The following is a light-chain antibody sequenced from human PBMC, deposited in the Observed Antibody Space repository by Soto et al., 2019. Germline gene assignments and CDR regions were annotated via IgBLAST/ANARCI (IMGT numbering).Light chain of an antibody. CDR3: GSYTSSSTYV. Sequence: QSALTQPASVSGSPGQSITISCTGTISDVGSYNYVSWYQQYPGKAPKLMIYDVSTRPSGVSDRFSGSKSGNTASLTISGLRAEDEADYYCGSYTSSSTYVFGTGTKVTVL. J-gene: IGLJ1*01. V-gene: IGLV2-14*03. CDR2: DVS. CDR1: ISDVGSYNY.